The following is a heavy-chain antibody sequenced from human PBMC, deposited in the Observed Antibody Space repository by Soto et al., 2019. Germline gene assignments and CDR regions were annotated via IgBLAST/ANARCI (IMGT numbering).Heavy chain of an antibody. V-gene: IGHV4-31*03. Sequence: QVQLQESGPGLVKPSQTLSLTCTVSGGSISSGGYYWSWIRQHPGKGLEWIGYIYYSGSTYYNPSLKSRVTISVDTSKNQFSLKLSSVTAADTAVYYCPRDRARGHWFDPWGQGTLVTVSS. J-gene: IGHJ5*02. CDR2: IYYSGST. D-gene: IGHD3-16*01. CDR1: GGSISSGGYY. CDR3: PRDRARGHWFDP.